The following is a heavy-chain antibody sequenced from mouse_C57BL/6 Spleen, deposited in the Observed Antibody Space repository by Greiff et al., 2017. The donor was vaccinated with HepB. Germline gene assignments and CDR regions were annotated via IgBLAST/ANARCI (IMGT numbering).Heavy chain of an antibody. CDR2: IHPNSGST. J-gene: IGHJ4*01. CDR3: ARDYGSSSYYAMDY. V-gene: IGHV1-64*01. CDR1: GYTFTSYW. D-gene: IGHD1-1*01. Sequence: QVQLQQPGAELEKPGASVKLSCKASGYTFTSYWMHWVKQRPGQGLEWIGMIHPNSGSTNYNEKFKSKATLTVDKSSSTAYMQLSSLTSEDSAVYYCARDYGSSSYYAMDYWGQGTSVTVSS.